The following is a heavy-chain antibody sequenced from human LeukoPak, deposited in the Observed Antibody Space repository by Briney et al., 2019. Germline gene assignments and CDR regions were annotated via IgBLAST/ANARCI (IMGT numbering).Heavy chain of an antibody. CDR3: ARGPYSSNWYVDY. Sequence: GGSLRLSCAASGFTLSSYEMNWVRLAPGKGLEWISYISRTGNSIYYADSVKGRFTISRDSAKNSLSLQMNSLRAEDTAVYYCARGPYSSNWYVDYWGQGTLVTV. CDR2: ISRTGNSI. V-gene: IGHV3-48*03. CDR1: GFTLSSYE. D-gene: IGHD6-13*01. J-gene: IGHJ4*02.